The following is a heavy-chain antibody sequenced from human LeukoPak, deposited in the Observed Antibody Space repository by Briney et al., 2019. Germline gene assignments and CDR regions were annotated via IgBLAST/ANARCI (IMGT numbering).Heavy chain of an antibody. V-gene: IGHV4-59*08. CDR1: GGSISGYY. CDR3: ARLTASGYSPYYFDY. Sequence: SETLSLTCAVSGGSISGYYWSWIRQPPGKGQEWIGYLYYSGSTNYNPSLKSRVTISVDTSKNQFSLKLSSVTAADTAVYYCARLTASGYSPYYFDYWGQGTLVTVSS. CDR2: LYYSGST. J-gene: IGHJ4*02. D-gene: IGHD3-22*01.